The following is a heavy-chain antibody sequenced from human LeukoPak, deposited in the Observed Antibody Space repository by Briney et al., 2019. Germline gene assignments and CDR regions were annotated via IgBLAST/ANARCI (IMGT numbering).Heavy chain of an antibody. D-gene: IGHD3-22*01. CDR3: ARDTYYYDSSGYHFDI. Sequence: SETLSLTCTVSGGSISSYYWSWIRQPPGTGLEWIGYIYYSGSTNYNPSLKSRVTISVDTSKNQFSLKLSSVTAADTAVYYCARDTYYYDSSGYHFDIWGQGTMVTVSS. V-gene: IGHV4-59*01. CDR2: IYYSGST. CDR1: GGSISSYY. J-gene: IGHJ3*02.